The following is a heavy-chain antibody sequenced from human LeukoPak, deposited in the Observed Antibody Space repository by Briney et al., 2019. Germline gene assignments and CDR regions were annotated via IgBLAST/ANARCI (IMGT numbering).Heavy chain of an antibody. Sequence: PGGSLRPSCAASGFTFSSYGMHWVRQAPGKGLEWVAVISYDGSNKYYADSVKGRFTISRDNSKNTLYLQMNSLRAEDTAVYYCARNSLSLVVPAAMWMDYWGQGTLVTVSS. D-gene: IGHD2-2*01. V-gene: IGHV3-30*03. CDR3: ARNSLSLVVPAAMWMDY. J-gene: IGHJ4*02. CDR1: GFTFSSYG. CDR2: ISYDGSNK.